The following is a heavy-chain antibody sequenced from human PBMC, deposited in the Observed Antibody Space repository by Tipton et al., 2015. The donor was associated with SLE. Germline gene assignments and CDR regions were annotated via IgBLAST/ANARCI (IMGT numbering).Heavy chain of an antibody. V-gene: IGHV4-59*08. CDR2: IYYSGST. J-gene: IGHJ6*02. D-gene: IGHD3-16*01. Sequence: LRLSCTVSGGSISSYYWSWIRQPPGKGLEWIGYIYYSGSTNYNPSLKSRVTISVDTSRNHFSLELTSVTAADTAVYYCARQRLRLLSPLDSWGQGTTVTVSS. CDR3: ARQRLRLLSPLDS. CDR1: GGSISSYY.